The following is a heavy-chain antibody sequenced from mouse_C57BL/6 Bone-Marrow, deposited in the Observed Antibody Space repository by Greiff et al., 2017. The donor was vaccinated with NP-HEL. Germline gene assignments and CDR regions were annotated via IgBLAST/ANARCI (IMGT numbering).Heavy chain of an antibody. CDR3: AWYFDV. J-gene: IGHJ1*03. CDR1: GFTFSDYG. V-gene: IGHV5-17*01. Sequence: EVQVVESGGGLVKPGGSLKLSCAASGFTFSDYGMHWVRQAPEKGLEWVAYISSGSRTIYYADTVKGRFTISRDNAKNTLFLQMTSLRSEDTAMYYCAWYFDVWGTGTTVTVSS. CDR2: ISSGSRTI.